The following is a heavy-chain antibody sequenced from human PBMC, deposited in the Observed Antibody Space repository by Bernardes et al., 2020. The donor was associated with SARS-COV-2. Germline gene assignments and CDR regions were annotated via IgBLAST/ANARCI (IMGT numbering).Heavy chain of an antibody. CDR3: ARDLKHSGYDQDGDYYYYYGMDV. V-gene: IGHV3-7*01. D-gene: IGHD5-12*01. CDR1: GFTFSSYW. CDR2: IKQDGSEK. Sequence: GGSLRLSRAASGFTFSSYWMSWVRQAPGKGLEWVANIKQDGSEKYYVDSVKGRFTISRDNAKNSLYLQMNSLRAEDTAVYYCARDLKHSGYDQDGDYYYYYGMDVWGQGTTVTVSS. J-gene: IGHJ6*02.